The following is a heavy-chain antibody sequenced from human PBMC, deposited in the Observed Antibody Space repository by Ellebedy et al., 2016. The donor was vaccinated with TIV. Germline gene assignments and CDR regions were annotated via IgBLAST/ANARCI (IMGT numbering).Heavy chain of an antibody. D-gene: IGHD5-12*01. Sequence: AASVKVSCKESGYTLTHNDMHWVRQAPGQGLEWMGRINPRGGNTRHAQKFQGRVNMSSDTSTSTVYMELSSLRSDDTAVYYCARGEVATSGAASDVWGQGTMVTVSS. CDR2: INPRGGNT. CDR1: GYTLTHND. CDR3: ARGEVATSGAASDV. J-gene: IGHJ3*01. V-gene: IGHV1-46*01.